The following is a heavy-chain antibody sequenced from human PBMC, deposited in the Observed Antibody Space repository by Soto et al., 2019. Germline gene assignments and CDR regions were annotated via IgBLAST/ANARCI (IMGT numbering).Heavy chain of an antibody. Sequence: PGGSLGLSWAASGFTLSSYWMSWVRQAPGKGLEWVANIKQDGSEKYYVDSVKGRFTISRDNAKNSLYLQRNSLRAEDTAVYYCAKGGYCISTSCYGGYYGMAVWGQGTTVTVSS. J-gene: IGHJ6*02. CDR2: IKQDGSEK. CDR3: AKGGYCISTSCYGGYYGMAV. CDR1: GFTLSSYW. V-gene: IGHV3-7*01. D-gene: IGHD2-2*03.